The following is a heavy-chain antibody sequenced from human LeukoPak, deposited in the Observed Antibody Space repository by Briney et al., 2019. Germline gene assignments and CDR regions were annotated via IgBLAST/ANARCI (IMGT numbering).Heavy chain of an antibody. D-gene: IGHD3-9*01. CDR3: AKDNGDILTGYGEYYFDY. Sequence: PGRSLRLSCAASGFTFSSYGMHWVRQAPGKGLEWVAVISYDGSNKYYADSVKGRLTISRDDSKNTLYLQMNSLRAEDTAVYYCAKDNGDILTGYGEYYFDYWGQGTLVTVSS. CDR1: GFTFSSYG. V-gene: IGHV3-30*18. CDR2: ISYDGSNK. J-gene: IGHJ4*02.